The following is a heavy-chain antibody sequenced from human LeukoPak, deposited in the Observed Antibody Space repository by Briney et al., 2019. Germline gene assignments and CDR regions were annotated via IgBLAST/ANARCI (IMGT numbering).Heavy chain of an antibody. CDR2: ISYDGSNK. Sequence: GGSLRLSCAAPGFTFSSYAMHWVRQAPGKGLEWVAVISYDGSNKYYADSVKGRFTISRDNSKNTLYLQMNSLRAEDTAVYYCASTWSSSWYYFDYWGQGTLVTVSS. CDR3: ASTWSSSWYYFDY. D-gene: IGHD6-13*01. CDR1: GFTFSSYA. V-gene: IGHV3-30*04. J-gene: IGHJ4*02.